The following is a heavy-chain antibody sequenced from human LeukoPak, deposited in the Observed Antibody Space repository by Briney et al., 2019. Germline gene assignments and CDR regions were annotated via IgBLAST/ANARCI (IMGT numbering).Heavy chain of an antibody. V-gene: IGHV3-74*01. CDR1: GFTFSSYW. D-gene: IGHD6-19*01. J-gene: IGHJ4*02. CDR3: PRELTSGANY. Sequence: GGSLRLSCAASGFTFSSYWMHWVRQAPGKGLVWVSRINTDGSRINYADSVKGRFTISRDNAKNTLFLQMNSLGAEDTALYYFPRELTSGANYWGQGTLVTVSP. CDR2: INTDGSRI.